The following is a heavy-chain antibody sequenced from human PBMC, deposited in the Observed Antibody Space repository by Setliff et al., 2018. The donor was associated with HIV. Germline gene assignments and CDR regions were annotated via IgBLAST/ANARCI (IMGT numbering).Heavy chain of an antibody. V-gene: IGHV1-18*01. Sequence: ASVKVSCKASGYTFPTYAITWVRQAPGQGLEWMGWISAYNGNANYAQKFQGSVTMTTDTSTSTAYMELRSLRSDDTAVYFCARGYCSSNSCQEGFDYWGQGTLVTVSS. CDR2: ISAYNGNA. CDR1: GYTFPTYA. D-gene: IGHD2-2*01. CDR3: ARGYCSSNSCQEGFDY. J-gene: IGHJ4*02.